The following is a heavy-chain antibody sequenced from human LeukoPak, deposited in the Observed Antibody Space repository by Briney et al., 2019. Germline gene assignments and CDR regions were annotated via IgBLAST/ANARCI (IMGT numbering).Heavy chain of an antibody. CDR3: ASVRRLSSA. Sequence: SETLSLACTVSGGSISSSSYYWGWIRQPPGKGLEWIGSIYYSGSTYYNPSLKSRVTISVDTSKNQFSLKLSSVTAADTAVYYCASVRRLSSAWGQGTLVTVSS. J-gene: IGHJ5*02. V-gene: IGHV4-39*07. D-gene: IGHD3-3*01. CDR2: IYYSGST. CDR1: GGSISSSSYY.